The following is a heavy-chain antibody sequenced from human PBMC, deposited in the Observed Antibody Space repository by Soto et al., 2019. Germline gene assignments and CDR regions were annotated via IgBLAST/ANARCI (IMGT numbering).Heavy chain of an antibody. CDR1: GFAFSSYG. Sequence: QVQLVESGGGVVQPGRSLRLSCAASGFAFSSYGMHWVRQAPGKGLEWVALVWYDGGNKYYADSVKGRFTISRDNSKNTLYLQMNSLRDEDTAVYYCVRAAGYSGNDYVYYYGMDVRGQGTTVTVSS. V-gene: IGHV3-33*01. CDR2: VWYDGGNK. CDR3: VRAAGYSGNDYVYYYGMDV. D-gene: IGHD5-12*01. J-gene: IGHJ6*02.